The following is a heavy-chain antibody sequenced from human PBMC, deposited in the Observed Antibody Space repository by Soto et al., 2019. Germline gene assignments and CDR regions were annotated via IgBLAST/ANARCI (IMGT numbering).Heavy chain of an antibody. D-gene: IGHD3-16*01. V-gene: IGHV1-46*01. Sequence: QVQLVQSGAEVKKPGASVKVSCKASGYTFTSYYMHWVRQAPGQGLEWMGIINPSGGSTSYAQKFQGRVTMTRDTSTSTVYMELSSLRSEDTAVYYCANIMITFGGAYDAFDIWGQGTMVTVSS. J-gene: IGHJ3*02. CDR1: GYTFTSYY. CDR2: INPSGGST. CDR3: ANIMITFGGAYDAFDI.